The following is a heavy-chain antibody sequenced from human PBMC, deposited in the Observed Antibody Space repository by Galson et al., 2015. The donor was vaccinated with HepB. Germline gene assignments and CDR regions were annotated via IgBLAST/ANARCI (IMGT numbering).Heavy chain of an antibody. CDR1: GLSLTTSGVG. CDR3: AHTDLGYYDSSGYYNWFDP. V-gene: IGHV2-5*02. D-gene: IGHD3-22*01. Sequence: PALVKPTQTLTLTCTFSGLSLTTSGVGVGWIRQPPGEALEWLALIYWDDDKRYSPSLKSRLTITRDTSKNQVVLTMTNMDPVDTATYYCAHTDLGYYDSSGYYNWFDPWGQGTLVTVSS. J-gene: IGHJ5*02. CDR2: IYWDDDK.